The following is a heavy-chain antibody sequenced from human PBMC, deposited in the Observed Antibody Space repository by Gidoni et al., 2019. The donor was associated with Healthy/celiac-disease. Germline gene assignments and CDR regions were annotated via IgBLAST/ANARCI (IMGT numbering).Heavy chain of an antibody. D-gene: IGHD3-10*01. CDR2: ISYDGSNK. J-gene: IGHJ6*02. Sequence: QVQLVESGGGVVQPGRSLRLSCAASGFPFSSYAMHWVRQAPGKGLEWVAVISYDGSNKYYADSVKGRFTISRDNSKNTLYLQMNSLRAEDTAVYYCARWYSLGFGDRYGMDVWGQGTTVTVSS. CDR1: GFPFSSYA. CDR3: ARWYSLGFGDRYGMDV. V-gene: IGHV3-30-3*01.